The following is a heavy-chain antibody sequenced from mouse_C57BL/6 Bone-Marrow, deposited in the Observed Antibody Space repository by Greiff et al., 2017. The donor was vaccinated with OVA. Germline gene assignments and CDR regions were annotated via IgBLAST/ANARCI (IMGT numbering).Heavy chain of an antibody. CDR3: ATDYCYVSCNVGGAMDY. D-gene: IGHD1-1*01. V-gene: IGHV1-39*01. CDR1: GYSFTDYN. CDR2: INPNYGTT. J-gene: IGHJ4*01. Sequence: VQLQQSGPELVKPGASVKISCKASGYSFTDYNMNWVKQSTGKSLEWIGVINPNYGTTSYNQKFKGKATLTVDHTSSTAYMQRNSLTSEDSAVYYGATDYCYVSCNVGGAMDYWGQGTSVTVSS.